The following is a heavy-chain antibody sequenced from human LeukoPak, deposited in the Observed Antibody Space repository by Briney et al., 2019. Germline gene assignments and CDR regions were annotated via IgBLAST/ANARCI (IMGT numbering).Heavy chain of an antibody. V-gene: IGHV4-38-2*01. CDR3: ARGYVDTAMVYYFDY. CDR2: IYHSGST. CDR1: GYSISSGYY. D-gene: IGHD5-18*01. J-gene: IGHJ4*02. Sequence: SSETLSLTCAVSGYSISSGYYWGWIRQPPGKGLEWIGSIYHSGSTYYNSSLKSRVTISVDTSKNQFSLKLSSVTAADTAVYYCARGYVDTAMVYYFDYWGQGTLVTVSS.